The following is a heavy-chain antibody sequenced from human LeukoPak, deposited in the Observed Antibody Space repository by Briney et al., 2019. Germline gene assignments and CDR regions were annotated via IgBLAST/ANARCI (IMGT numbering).Heavy chain of an antibody. D-gene: IGHD3-22*01. V-gene: IGHV4-59*01. CDR3: ARGADSSGYYSIFYFDY. J-gene: IGHJ4*02. CDR1: GGSISSYY. CDR2: IYYSGST. Sequence: SSETLSLTCTVSGGSISSYYWNWIRQPPGKGLEWIGYIYYSGSTNYSPSLKSRVTISVDTSKNQFSLRLSSVTAADTAVYYCARGADSSGYYSIFYFDYWGQGTLVTVSS.